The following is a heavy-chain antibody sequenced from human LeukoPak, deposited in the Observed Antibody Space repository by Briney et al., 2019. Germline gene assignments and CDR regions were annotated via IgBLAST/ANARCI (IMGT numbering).Heavy chain of an antibody. J-gene: IGHJ4*02. CDR2: TSNDGTDQ. Sequence: GGSLRLSCAASGFAFSSYWMNWVRQAPGKGLEWVALTSNDGTDQYYADSIKGRFTISRDNSKKTLFLQMKSLRYEDTAVYYCATLDSYYNIGGHSAGGPKSWGQGTLVTVSS. V-gene: IGHV3-30*03. D-gene: IGHD3-10*01. CDR3: ATLDSYYNIGGHSAGGPKS. CDR1: GFAFSSYW.